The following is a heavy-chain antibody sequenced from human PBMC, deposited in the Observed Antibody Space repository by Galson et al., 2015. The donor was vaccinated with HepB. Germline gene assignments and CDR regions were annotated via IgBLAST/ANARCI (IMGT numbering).Heavy chain of an antibody. CDR3: LRLGDLSGYSSS. CDR1: GFTFSGSA. D-gene: IGHD6-13*01. J-gene: IGHJ4*02. Sequence: SLRLSCAASGFTFSGSAIHWVRQASGKGPGWVGRIRSKASDYATAYAASLKGRFTISRDDSKNTAYLHMSSLKTEDTSVYYCLRLGDLSGYSSSWGQGTLVTVSS. CDR2: IRSKASDYAT. V-gene: IGHV3-73*01.